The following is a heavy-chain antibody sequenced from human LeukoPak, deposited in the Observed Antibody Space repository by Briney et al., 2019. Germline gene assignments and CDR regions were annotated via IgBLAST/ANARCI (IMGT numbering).Heavy chain of an antibody. CDR2: INGDGSDT. CDR3: ARVRTDSSGRLYEGFDH. D-gene: IGHD6-19*01. V-gene: IGHV3-74*01. J-gene: IGHJ4*02. Sequence: GGSLRLSCAASGFTFSTYWLHWVRQSPGKGMVWVSRINGDGSDTKYADSMKGRFTVSRDNAKTTLYLQMNSLRVEDTAVYYCARVRTDSSGRLYEGFDHWGQGTLVTVSS. CDR1: GFTFSTYW.